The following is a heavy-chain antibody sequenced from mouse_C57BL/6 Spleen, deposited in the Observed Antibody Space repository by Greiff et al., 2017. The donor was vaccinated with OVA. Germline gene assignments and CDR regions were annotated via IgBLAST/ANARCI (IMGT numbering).Heavy chain of an antibody. J-gene: IGHJ3*01. D-gene: IGHD1-1*02. V-gene: IGHV1-64*01. CDR1: GYTFTSYW. CDR2: IHTNSGST. Sequence: QVQLQQSGAELVKPGASVKLSCKASGYTFTSYWMHWVKQRPGQGLEWIGMIHTNSGSTNYNEKFKSKATLTVDKSSSTAYMRLSSLTSEDSSVYYCAIDGGGKGLAWFAYWGQGTLVTVSA. CDR3: AIDGGGKGLAWFAY.